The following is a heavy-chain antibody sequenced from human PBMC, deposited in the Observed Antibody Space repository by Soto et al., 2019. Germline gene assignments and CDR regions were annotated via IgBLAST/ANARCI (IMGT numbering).Heavy chain of an antibody. V-gene: IGHV4-59*01. CDR1: GGSISSYY. Sequence: SETLSLTCTVSGGSISSYYWSWIRQPPGKGLEWIGYIYYSGSTNYNPSLKSRVTISVDTSKNQFSLKLSSVTAADTAVYYCARGGQQWMGRNNWFDPWGQGTLVTVSS. CDR3: ARGGQQWMGRNNWFDP. D-gene: IGHD6-19*01. J-gene: IGHJ5*02. CDR2: IYYSGST.